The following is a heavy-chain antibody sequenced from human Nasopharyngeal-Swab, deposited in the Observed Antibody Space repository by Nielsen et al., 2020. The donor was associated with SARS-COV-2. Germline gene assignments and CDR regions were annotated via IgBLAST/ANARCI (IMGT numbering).Heavy chain of an antibody. J-gene: IGHJ3*02. V-gene: IGHV3-53*04. D-gene: IGHD2-21*01. Sequence: GGSLRLSCAASGFAISSNYMSWVRQAPGKGLEWVSVIYSGGNTYYADSVEGRFTISRHHSKNTLYLQMNSLRPEDTALYYCAAIATPRDLFAFDIWGQGTMVAVSS. CDR2: IYSGGNT. CDR1: GFAISSNY. CDR3: AAIATPRDLFAFDI.